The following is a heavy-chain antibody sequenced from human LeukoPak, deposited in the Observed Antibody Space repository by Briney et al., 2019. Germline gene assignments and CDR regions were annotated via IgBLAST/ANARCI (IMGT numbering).Heavy chain of an antibody. CDR2: IYYSGST. J-gene: IGHJ3*02. Sequence: KPSETLSLTCTVSGGSISSYYWSWIRQPPGKGLEWIGYIYYSGSTNYNPSLKSRVTMSVDTSKNQLSLKLTSVTAADTAVYYCAKTTVTTFYAFDICGQGTVVTVSS. V-gene: IGHV4-59*01. CDR1: GGSISSYY. D-gene: IGHD4-17*01. CDR3: AKTTVTTFYAFDI.